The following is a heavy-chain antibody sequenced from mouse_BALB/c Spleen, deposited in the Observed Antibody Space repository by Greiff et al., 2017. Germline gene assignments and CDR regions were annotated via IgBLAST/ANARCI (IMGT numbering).Heavy chain of an antibody. Sequence: VQLKESGPGLVKPSQSLSLTCTVTGYSITSDYAWNWIRQFPGNKLEWMGYISYSGSTSYNPSLKSRISITRDTSKNQFFLQLNSVTTEDTATYYCARGRTLAYWGQGTLVTVSA. CDR2: ISYSGST. J-gene: IGHJ3*01. V-gene: IGHV3-2*02. CDR3: ARGRTLAY. CDR1: GYSITSDYA.